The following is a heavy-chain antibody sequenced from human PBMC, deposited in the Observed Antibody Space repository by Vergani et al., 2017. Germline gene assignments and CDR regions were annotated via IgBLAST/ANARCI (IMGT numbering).Heavy chain of an antibody. J-gene: IGHJ3*02. CDR3: AKDADTRWGAVDI. V-gene: IGHV3-9*01. D-gene: IGHD3-16*01. CDR2: ISWNSGSI. CDR1: GFTFDDYA. Sequence: EVQLVESGGGLVQPGRSLRLSCAASGFTFDDYAMHWVRQAPGKGLEWVSGISWNSGSIGYADSVKGRFTISRDNAKNSLYLQMNSLRAEDTAVYYCAKDADTRWGAVDIWGQGTMVTVSS.